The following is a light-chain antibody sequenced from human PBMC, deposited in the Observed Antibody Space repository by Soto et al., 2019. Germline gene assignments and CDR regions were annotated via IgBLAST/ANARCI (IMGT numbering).Light chain of an antibody. CDR2: GTS. CDR3: QQYDKWPRT. J-gene: IGKJ1*01. CDR1: QRVSNNY. Sequence: EIVLTQSPGTLSLSPGDRVTLSCRASQRVSNNYLAWYQQKSGQAPRLLIFGTSNRATGIPDRFIGSGSGTDFTLTISRLESEDAAVYHCQQYDKWPRTFGQGTKVEIK. V-gene: IGKV3-20*01.